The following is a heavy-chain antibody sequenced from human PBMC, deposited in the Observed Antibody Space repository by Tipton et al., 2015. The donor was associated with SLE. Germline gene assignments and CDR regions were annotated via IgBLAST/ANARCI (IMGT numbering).Heavy chain of an antibody. Sequence: TLSLTCNVSGGSISSSSYYWGWIRQPAGKGLEWIGRVYITGETDYSPSLKSRVTISVDTSKNQFSLSLRSLTAADTAVYYCVRDTKGLQRGFDLWGQGTLVTVSS. CDR1: GGSISSSSYY. J-gene: IGHJ5*02. V-gene: IGHV4-61*02. CDR2: VYITGET. CDR3: VRDTKGLQRGFDL.